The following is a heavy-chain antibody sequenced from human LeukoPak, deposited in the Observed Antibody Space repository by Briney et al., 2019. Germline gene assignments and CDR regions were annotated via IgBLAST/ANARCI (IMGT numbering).Heavy chain of an antibody. J-gene: IGHJ3*02. CDR2: SNSDGSST. CDR1: GFTFKTYW. Sequence: GSLCPSCAASGFTFKTYWMHWVRQAPGQGLVWVSHSNSDGSSTSYADSVRGRFTISRDNAKNTLYLQMNSLRAEDTAVYYCARDLKGPVNDVLDTWGQGAMVTVSS. V-gene: IGHV3-74*01. D-gene: IGHD4-23*01. CDR3: ARDLKGPVNDVLDT.